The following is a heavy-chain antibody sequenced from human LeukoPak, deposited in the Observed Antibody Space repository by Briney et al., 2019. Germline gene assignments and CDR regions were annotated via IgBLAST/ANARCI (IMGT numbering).Heavy chain of an antibody. Sequence: ASVKVSCKASGYTFTSYDINWVRQATGRGLEWMGWMNPNSGNTGYAQKFQGRVTMTRNTSISTAYMELSSLRSEDTAVYYCARFYTTRRGSAGFDYWGQGTLVTVSS. V-gene: IGHV1-8*01. CDR3: ARFYTTRRGSAGFDY. D-gene: IGHD3-10*01. J-gene: IGHJ4*02. CDR2: MNPNSGNT. CDR1: GYTFTSYD.